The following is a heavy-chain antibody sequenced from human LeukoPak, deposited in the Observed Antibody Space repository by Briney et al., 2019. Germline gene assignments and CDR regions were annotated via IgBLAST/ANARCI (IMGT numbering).Heavy chain of an antibody. D-gene: IGHD4-11*01. CDR3: ARDHSNYGSYDY. CDR1: GGSFSGYY. Sequence: SETLSLTCAVYGGSFSGYYWGWIRQPPGKGLEWIGEINHSGSTNYNPSLKSRVTISVDTSKNQFSLKLSSVTAADTAVYYCARDHSNYGSYDYWGQGTLVTVSS. J-gene: IGHJ4*02. V-gene: IGHV4-34*01. CDR2: INHSGST.